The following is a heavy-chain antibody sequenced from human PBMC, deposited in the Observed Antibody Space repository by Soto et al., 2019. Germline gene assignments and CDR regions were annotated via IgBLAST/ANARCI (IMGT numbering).Heavy chain of an antibody. D-gene: IGHD6-6*01. J-gene: IGHJ4*02. CDR1: GGSISSSSYY. CDR2: IYYSGST. V-gene: IGHV4-39*01. Sequence: SETLSLTCTVSGGSISSSSYYWGWIRQPPGKGLEWIGSIYYSGSTYYNPSLKSRFTLSVDTSKNQFSLKLSSVTAADTAVYYCASSIAARPLGSFDYWGQGTLVTVSS. CDR3: ASSIAARPLGSFDY.